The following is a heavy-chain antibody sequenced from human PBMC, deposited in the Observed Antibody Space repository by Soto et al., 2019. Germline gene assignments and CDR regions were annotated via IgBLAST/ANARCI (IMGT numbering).Heavy chain of an antibody. CDR1: GFTFSSYG. V-gene: IGHV3-30*18. CDR2: ISYGGSNK. D-gene: IGHD2-2*01. J-gene: IGHJ5*02. Sequence: QVQLVESGGGVVQPGRSLRLSCAASGFTFSSYGMHWVRQAPGKGLEWVAVISYGGSNKYYADSVKGRFTISRDNSKNTLYLQMNNLRAEDTAVYYCAKDNCISTSCYRLYNWFDPWGQGKLVTVSS. CDR3: AKDNCISTSCYRLYNWFDP.